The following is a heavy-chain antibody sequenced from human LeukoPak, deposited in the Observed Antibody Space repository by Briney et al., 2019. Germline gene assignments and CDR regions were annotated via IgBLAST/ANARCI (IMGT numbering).Heavy chain of an antibody. Sequence: GGSLRLSCAASGFTFNDYWMSWVRQAPGKGLEWVANIKQDGSEKYYVDCVKGRFTISRDNAKNSLYLQMNSLRAEDTAVYYCARIQEGGYSYGSFDYWAQGTLVTVSS. D-gene: IGHD5-18*01. CDR1: GFTFNDYW. CDR3: ARIQEGGYSYGSFDY. V-gene: IGHV3-7*01. CDR2: IKQDGSEK. J-gene: IGHJ4*02.